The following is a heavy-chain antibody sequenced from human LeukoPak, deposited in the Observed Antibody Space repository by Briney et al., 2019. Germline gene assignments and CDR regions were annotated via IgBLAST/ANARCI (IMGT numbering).Heavy chain of an antibody. CDR3: ARVPVLGTRENFQR. J-gene: IGHJ1*01. Sequence: PGGSLRLSCVVSGFAVGSNYMSWVRQAPGKGLEWVSIIYSGGSRYYADSVKGRFTISRDISQNTLFLEMNSLRVEDTAVYYCARVPVLGTRENFQRWGQGTLVTVSS. D-gene: IGHD4-23*01. CDR2: IYSGGSR. V-gene: IGHV3-66*01. CDR1: GFAVGSNY.